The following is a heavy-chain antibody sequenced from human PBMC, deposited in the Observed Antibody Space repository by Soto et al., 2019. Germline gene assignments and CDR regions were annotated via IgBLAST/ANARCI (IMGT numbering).Heavy chain of an antibody. CDR3: ARVFSITIFGVVTVMDV. CDR1: GFTFSSYS. J-gene: IGHJ6*02. Sequence: PGGSLRLSCAASGFTFSSYSMNWVRQAPGKGLEWVSSISSSSSYIYYADSVKGRFTISRDNAKNSLHLQMNSLRAEDTAVYYCARVFSITIFGVVTVMDVWGQGTTVTVSS. CDR2: ISSSSSYI. V-gene: IGHV3-21*01. D-gene: IGHD3-3*01.